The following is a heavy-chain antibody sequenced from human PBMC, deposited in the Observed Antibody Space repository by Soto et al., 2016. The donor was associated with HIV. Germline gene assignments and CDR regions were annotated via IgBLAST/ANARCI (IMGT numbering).Heavy chain of an antibody. D-gene: IGHD3-10*01. CDR1: NGSITSGNYY. CDR3: ARDPGGSGSLHPWFDP. Sequence: QVQLQESGPGLVKTSQTLSLTCSVSNGSITSGNYYWSWIRQHPGKGLEWIGYIYYNGDTYYNPSLKSRVSISVDKSKNQLSLNIRSVTAADTATYYCARDPGGSGSLHPWFDPWGQGPWSPSHQ. CDR2: IYYNGDT. V-gene: IGHV4-31*03. J-gene: IGHJ5*02.